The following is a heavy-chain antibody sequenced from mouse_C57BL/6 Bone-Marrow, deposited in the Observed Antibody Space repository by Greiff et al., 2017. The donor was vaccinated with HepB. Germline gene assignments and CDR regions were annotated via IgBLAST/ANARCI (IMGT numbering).Heavy chain of an antibody. CDR3: ARSPLISRKEFAY. Sequence: QVQLKQSGPELVKPGASVKISCKASGYAFSSSWMNWVKQRPGKGLEWIGRIYPGDGDTNYNGKFKGKATLTADKSSSTAYMQLSSLTSEDSAVYFCARSPLISRKEFAYWGQGTLVTVSA. V-gene: IGHV1-82*01. CDR2: IYPGDGDT. CDR1: GYAFSSSW. J-gene: IGHJ3*01.